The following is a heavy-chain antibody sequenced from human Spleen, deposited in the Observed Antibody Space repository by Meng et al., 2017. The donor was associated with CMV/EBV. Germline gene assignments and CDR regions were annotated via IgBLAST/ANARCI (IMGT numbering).Heavy chain of an antibody. CDR3: ARGQKGYFDL. V-gene: IGHV4-30-4*01. CDR1: GGSISSSNYY. J-gene: IGHJ2*01. CDR2: IYNSGST. Sequence: QVQLQESGPGLVKPSQTLSLTFTVSGGSISSSNYYWSWIRQPPGKGLEWSGHIYNSGSTYYNPSLKSRITISVDTSKNQFSLKLSSVTAADTAVYYCARGQKGYFDLWGRGALVTVSS.